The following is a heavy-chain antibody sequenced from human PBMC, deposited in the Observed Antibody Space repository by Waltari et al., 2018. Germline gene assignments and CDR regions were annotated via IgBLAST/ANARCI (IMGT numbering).Heavy chain of an antibody. D-gene: IGHD1-26*01. J-gene: IGHJ6*02. Sequence: QVQLQQWGAGLLKPSETLSLTCAVYGGSFSGYYWSWIRQPPGKGLAWIGEINHSGSTNYNPSLKSRVTISVDTSKNQFSLKLSSVTAADTAVYYCARHSGSYWQYYYYGMDVWGQGTTVTVSS. V-gene: IGHV4-34*01. CDR3: ARHSGSYWQYYYYGMDV. CDR2: INHSGST. CDR1: GGSFSGYY.